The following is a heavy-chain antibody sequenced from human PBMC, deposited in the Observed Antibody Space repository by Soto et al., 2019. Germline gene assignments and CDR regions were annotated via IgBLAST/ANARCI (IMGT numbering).Heavy chain of an antibody. Sequence: QVQLVQSGAEVKKPGSSVKVSCKAPGGTFSSYSINWVRQAPGQGLEWMGRVVPKIGNINFVRKFQGRLTLTAAKSTRKAFLELSSLRPEDTAVSYCTRGGRENNRNDGNFEYWGQGTQVTVSS. J-gene: IGHJ4*02. D-gene: IGHD1-20*01. CDR3: TRGGRENNRNDGNFEY. V-gene: IGHV1-69*08. CDR1: GGTFSSYS. CDR2: VVPKIGNI.